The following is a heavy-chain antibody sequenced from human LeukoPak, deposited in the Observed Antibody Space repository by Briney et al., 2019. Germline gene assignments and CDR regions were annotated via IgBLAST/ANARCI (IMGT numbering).Heavy chain of an antibody. D-gene: IGHD2-15*01. V-gene: IGHV3-7*01. CDR2: IKQDGRDK. CDR3: ASGPRWVGAAWAHSFNI. J-gene: IGHJ3*02. Sequence: PGGSLRLSCLDSGFTFSSYWMSGLGQAPGKGREWVANIKQDGRDKYYVDSVKGRFTISRDKAKNSLYLLMNSLRAEDTAVYFCASGPRWVGAAWAHSFNIWGQGTMVTVSS. CDR1: GFTFSSYW.